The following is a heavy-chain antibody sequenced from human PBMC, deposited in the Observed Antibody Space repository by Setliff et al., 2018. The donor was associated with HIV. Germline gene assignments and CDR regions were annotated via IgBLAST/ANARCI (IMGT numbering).Heavy chain of an antibody. J-gene: IGHJ4*02. CDR2: IYSGDSGGST. CDR1: GFSVSSPY. V-gene: IGHV3-53*05. CDR3: ARDTTDDNSIFPY. Sequence: PGGPLRLSCAASGFSVSSPYMRWVRQAPGKGLEWVSVIYSGDSGGSTYYADSVKGRFTISRDNSKNTLYLQMNSLRAEDTAVYYCARDTTDDNSIFPYWGQGTLVTVSS. D-gene: IGHD3-22*01.